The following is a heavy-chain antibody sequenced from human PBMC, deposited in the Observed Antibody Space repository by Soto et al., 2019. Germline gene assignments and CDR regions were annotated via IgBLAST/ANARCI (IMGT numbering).Heavy chain of an antibody. CDR1: GDTFISYA. J-gene: IGHJ4*02. D-gene: IGHD6-19*01. V-gene: IGHV1-69*06. CDR2: IIPMFGTP. Sequence: QVQLVQSGAEVKKPGSSVRVSCKASGDTFISYAFSWVRQAPGQGLGWMGAIIPMFGTPNYAQKFQDRVTIAADRSTSTAYMDLSSLRSEDTAVYYCARGIRYSSGWDFDYWGQGTLVNVSS. CDR3: ARGIRYSSGWDFDY.